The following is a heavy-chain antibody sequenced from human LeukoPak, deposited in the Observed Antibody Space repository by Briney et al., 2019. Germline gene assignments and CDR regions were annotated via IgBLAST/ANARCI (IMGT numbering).Heavy chain of an antibody. V-gene: IGHV3-11*01. CDR1: GFTFSDYY. CDR2: ITGNGLTI. Sequence: GGSLRLSCVASGFTFSDYYMSWIRQAPGKGLEWVSYITGNGLTIYYADSVKGRFTISRDNAKNSLYLQMSSLTAADTAIYYCARGLEAIRFSAYDYIPFLDYFDYWGQGILVTVSS. CDR3: ARGLEAIRFSAYDYIPFLDYFDY. D-gene: IGHD5-12*01. J-gene: IGHJ4*02.